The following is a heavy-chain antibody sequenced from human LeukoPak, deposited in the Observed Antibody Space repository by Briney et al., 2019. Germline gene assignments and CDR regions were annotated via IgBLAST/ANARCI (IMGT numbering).Heavy chain of an antibody. J-gene: IGHJ4*02. D-gene: IGHD3-10*01. Sequence: SETLSLTCTVSGGSISSSSYYWGWIRQPPGKGLEWIGSIYYSGSTYYNPSLKSRVTISVDTSKNQFYLKLSSVTAADTAVYYCARDQILLWFGELLPYYFDYWGQGTLVTVSS. CDR2: IYYSGST. V-gene: IGHV4-39*07. CDR1: GGSISSSSYY. CDR3: ARDQILLWFGELLPYYFDY.